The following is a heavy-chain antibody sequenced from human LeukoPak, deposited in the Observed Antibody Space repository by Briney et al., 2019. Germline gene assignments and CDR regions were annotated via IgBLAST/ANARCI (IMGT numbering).Heavy chain of an antibody. J-gene: IGHJ4*02. CDR2: INPNSGGT. CDR3: ARDGDSSGYCFGY. Sequence: ASVMVSCKASGYTFTVYYMHWARQAPGQGLEWMGWINPNSGGTNCAQKFLGRVTMTRDTSISTAYMELSRLRSDDTAVYFCARDGDSSGYCFGYWVQGTLVTVSS. D-gene: IGHD3-22*01. V-gene: IGHV1-2*02. CDR1: GYTFTVYY.